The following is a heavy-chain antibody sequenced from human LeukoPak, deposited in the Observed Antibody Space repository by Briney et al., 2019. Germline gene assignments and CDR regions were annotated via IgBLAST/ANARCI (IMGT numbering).Heavy chain of an antibody. J-gene: IGHJ4*02. CDR1: GFTPISYA. CDR2: ISYDGSNK. Sequence: GGSLRLSCAAPGFTPISYAMQWVPQAPGKGLEWVAVISYDGSNKYYADSVKGRFTISRDNSKNTPYLQMNSLRAEDTAVYYCASHRGHSGYDLDFAYWGQGTLVTVSS. V-gene: IGHV3-30*04. D-gene: IGHD5-12*01. CDR3: ASHRGHSGYDLDFAY.